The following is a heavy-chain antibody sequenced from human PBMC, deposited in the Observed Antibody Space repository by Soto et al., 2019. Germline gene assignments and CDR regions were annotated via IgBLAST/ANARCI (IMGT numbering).Heavy chain of an antibody. V-gene: IGHV1-69*06. Sequence: SVKVSCKASGGTFSSYAISWVRQAPGQGLEWMGGIIPIFGTANYAQKFQGRVTITADKSTSTAYMELSSLRSEDTAVYYCASNSDYGGPPVIAGMDVWGQGTTVTVSS. D-gene: IGHD4-17*01. J-gene: IGHJ6*02. CDR3: ASNSDYGGPPVIAGMDV. CDR2: IIPIFGTA. CDR1: GGTFSSYA.